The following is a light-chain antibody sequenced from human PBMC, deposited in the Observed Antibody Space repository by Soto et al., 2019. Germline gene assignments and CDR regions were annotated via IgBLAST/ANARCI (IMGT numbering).Light chain of an antibody. V-gene: IGLV3-9*01. CDR2: RDS. Sequence: SYELTQPLSVSVALGQTARITCGGNNIGSKNVHWYQQKPGQAPVLVIYRDSNRPSGIPERFSGSNSGNTATLTISRAQAGDEADYYCQVLDSSTGVFGTGTKLTVL. CDR3: QVLDSSTGV. J-gene: IGLJ1*01. CDR1: NIGSKN.